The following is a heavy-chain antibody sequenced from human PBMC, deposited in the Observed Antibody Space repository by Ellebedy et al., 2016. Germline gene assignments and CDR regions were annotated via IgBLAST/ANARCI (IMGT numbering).Heavy chain of an antibody. CDR3: ARGGEIVGATTAYYFDY. J-gene: IGHJ4*02. D-gene: IGHD1-26*01. V-gene: IGHV1-2*04. Sequence: ASVKVSCKASGYTFTGYYMHWVRQAPGQGLEWMGWINPNSGGTNYAQKFQGWVTMTRDTSISTAYMELSRLRSDDMAVYYCARGGEIVGATTAYYFDYWGQGTLVTVSS. CDR1: GYTFTGYY. CDR2: INPNSGGT.